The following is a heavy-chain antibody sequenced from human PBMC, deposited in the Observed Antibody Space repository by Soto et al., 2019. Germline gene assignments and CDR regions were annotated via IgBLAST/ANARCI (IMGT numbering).Heavy chain of an antibody. D-gene: IGHD2-15*01. J-gene: IGHJ4*02. V-gene: IGHV1-2*02. CDR1: VYTFTGYY. CDR3: ARVRLGYCSGGSGSRSAY. CDR2: INPNSGGT. Sequence: ASVKVSCKASVYTFTGYYMHWVRHAPGQGLEWMGWINPNSGGTNYAQKFQGRVTMTRDTSISTAYMELSRLRSDDTAVYYCARVRLGYCSGGSGSRSAYSGQGTLVTVSS.